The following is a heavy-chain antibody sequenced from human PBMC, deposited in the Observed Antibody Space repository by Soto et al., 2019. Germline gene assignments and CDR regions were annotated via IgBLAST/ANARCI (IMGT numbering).Heavy chain of an antibody. CDR1: GASISNYF. CDR2: IYYSGST. CDR3: ARLYYYGSGSYFDY. J-gene: IGHJ4*02. D-gene: IGHD3-10*01. Sequence: QVQLQESGPGLVKPSETLSLTCTVSGASISNYFWSWIRQPPGKGLEWIGYIYYSGSTNYNPSLKSRVTISIDTSKNQFSLKLSSVTATDTAVYYCARLYYYGSGSYFDYWGQGTLVTVPS. V-gene: IGHV4-59*08.